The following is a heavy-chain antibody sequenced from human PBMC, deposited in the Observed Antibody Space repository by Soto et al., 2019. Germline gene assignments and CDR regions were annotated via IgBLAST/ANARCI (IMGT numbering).Heavy chain of an antibody. Sequence: VQLQQSGPGLVRPSQTLSLTCAISGDSVSSKSAAWNWIRQSPSGGLEWLGRTYYTSRWYNDYAVSVESRITISPDTSKNQFSLQLSSVTPEDTAIYFCAGGPALTGSFFDSWGQGTLVTVSS. CDR3: AGGPALTGSFFDS. CDR1: GDSVSSKSAA. V-gene: IGHV6-1*01. J-gene: IGHJ4*02. CDR2: TYYTSRWYN. D-gene: IGHD3-9*01.